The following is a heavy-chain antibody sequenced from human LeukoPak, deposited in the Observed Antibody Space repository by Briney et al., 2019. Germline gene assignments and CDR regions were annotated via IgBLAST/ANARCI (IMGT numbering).Heavy chain of an antibody. CDR1: GFTLSNYG. D-gene: IGHD3-22*01. V-gene: IGHV3-33*06. CDR2: IWYDGSNK. Sequence: PGGSLRLSCAASGFTLSNYGMHWVRQAPGKGLEWVAVIWYDGSNKYYADSVKGRFTISRDNSRNTLYLQMNSLRAEDTATYYCAKYDNSGRAGGYWGQGTLVTVSS. J-gene: IGHJ4*02. CDR3: AKYDNSGRAGGY.